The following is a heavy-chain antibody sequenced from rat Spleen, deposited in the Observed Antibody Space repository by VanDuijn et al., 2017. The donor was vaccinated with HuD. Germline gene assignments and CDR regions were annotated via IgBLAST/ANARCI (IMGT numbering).Heavy chain of an antibody. D-gene: IGHD1-2*01. CDR1: GFTFSDYY. V-gene: IGHV5-20*01. CDR2: ISYDGGSP. CDR3: TTDPLAITIAARYVMDA. Sequence: EVQLVESGGGLVQPGRSLKLSCAASGFTFSDYYMAWVRQAPTKGLEWVASISYDGGSPYYRDSVKGRFTISRDNAKSSLYLQMDSLRSEDTATYYCTTDPLAITIAARYVMDAWGQGASVTVSS. J-gene: IGHJ4*01.